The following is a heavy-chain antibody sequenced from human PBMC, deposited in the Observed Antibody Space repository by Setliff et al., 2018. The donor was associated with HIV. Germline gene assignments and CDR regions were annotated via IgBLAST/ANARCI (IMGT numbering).Heavy chain of an antibody. D-gene: IGHD1-26*01. Sequence: GESLKISCKGSGYRFTSYWIGWARHMPGKGLEWTGIIYPSDSDTRYSPSFQGQVTISADKSISIAYLQWNSLKASDTAMYYCARCSGSYPCDGTDVWGQGTTVTVSS. J-gene: IGHJ6*02. CDR1: GYRFTSYW. CDR3: ARCSGSYPCDGTDV. V-gene: IGHV5-51*01. CDR2: IYPSDSDT.